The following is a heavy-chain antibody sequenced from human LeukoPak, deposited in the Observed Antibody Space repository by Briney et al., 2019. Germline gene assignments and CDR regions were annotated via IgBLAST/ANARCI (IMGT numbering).Heavy chain of an antibody. CDR1: GGSITSYY. D-gene: IGHD3-3*01. CDR3: ARGTPYDFWSGYYNYYYYMDV. CDR2: MYTSGST. Sequence: PSETLSLTCTVSGGSITSYYWSWIRQPAGKGLEWIGRMYTSGSTNYNPSLKSRVTMSVDTSKNQFSLKLSSVTAADTAVYYCARGTPYDFWSGYYNYYYYMDVWGKGTTVTVSS. J-gene: IGHJ6*03. V-gene: IGHV4-4*07.